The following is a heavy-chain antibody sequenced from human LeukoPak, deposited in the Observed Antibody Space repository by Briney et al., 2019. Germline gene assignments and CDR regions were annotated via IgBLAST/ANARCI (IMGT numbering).Heavy chain of an antibody. CDR3: VRGTGY. CDR1: GFTFSTYV. CDR2: ISSKGDNT. V-gene: IGHV3-64D*06. Sequence: GGSLRLSCSGSGFTFSTYVMHWVRQAPGKGLEYVSAISSKGDNTYYADSVKGRFTISRDNSKNTLYLQMSSLRADDTAVYYCVRGTGYWGQGTLVTVSS. J-gene: IGHJ4*02.